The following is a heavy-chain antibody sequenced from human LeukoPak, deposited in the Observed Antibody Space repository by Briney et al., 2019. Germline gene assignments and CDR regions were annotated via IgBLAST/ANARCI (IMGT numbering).Heavy chain of an antibody. CDR3: AKDLVVVVTAIGLLDY. V-gene: IGHV3-53*01. Sequence: GGSLRLSCAASGFTVSSNYMSWVRQAPGKGLEWVSVIYSSAGTHFADSVKGRFTISRDNSKNTLYLQMNSLRAEDTAVYYCAKDLVVVVTAIGLLDYWGQGTLVTVSS. CDR2: IYSSAGT. J-gene: IGHJ4*02. D-gene: IGHD2-21*02. CDR1: GFTVSSNY.